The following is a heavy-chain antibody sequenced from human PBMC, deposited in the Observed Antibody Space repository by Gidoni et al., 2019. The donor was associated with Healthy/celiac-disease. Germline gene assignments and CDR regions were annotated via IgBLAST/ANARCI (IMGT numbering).Heavy chain of an antibody. J-gene: IGHJ6*02. D-gene: IGHD3-10*01. CDR1: GFPFGDYA. V-gene: IGHV3-49*03. Sequence: EVQLVESGGGLVQPGRSLRLSCTASGFPFGDYALSWFRQAPGKGLEWVGFIRSKAYGGTTEYAASVKGRFTISRDDSKSIAYLQMNSLKTEDTAVYYCTRDTMVRGVIAYYYGMDVWGQGTTVTVSS. CDR2: IRSKAYGGTT. CDR3: TRDTMVRGVIAYYYGMDV.